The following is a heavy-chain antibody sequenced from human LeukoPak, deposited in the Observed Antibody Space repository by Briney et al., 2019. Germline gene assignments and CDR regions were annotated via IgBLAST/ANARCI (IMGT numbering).Heavy chain of an antibody. CDR2: IYYSGST. Sequence: GSLRLSCAASGFTFSSYAMSWIRQAPGKGLEWIGYIYYSGSTNYNPSLKSRVTISVDTSKNQFSRKLSSVTAADTAVYYCASHPGYNWFDPWGQGTLVTVSS. CDR1: GFTFSSYA. J-gene: IGHJ5*02. V-gene: IGHV4-59*03. CDR3: ASHPGYNWFDP. D-gene: IGHD3-10*01.